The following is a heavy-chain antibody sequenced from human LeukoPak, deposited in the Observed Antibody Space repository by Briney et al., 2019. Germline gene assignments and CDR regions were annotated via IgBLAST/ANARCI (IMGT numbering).Heavy chain of an antibody. CDR2: ISYDGSNK. CDR1: GFTLSSYG. CDR3: AKGGVVVVPAADVGY. D-gene: IGHD2-2*01. Sequence: GGSLRLSCAASGFTLSSYGMHWVRQAPGKGLEWVAVISYDGSNKYYADSVKGRFTISRDNSKNTLYLQMNSLRAEDTAVYYCAKGGVVVVPAADVGYWGQGTLVTVSS. V-gene: IGHV3-30*18. J-gene: IGHJ4*02.